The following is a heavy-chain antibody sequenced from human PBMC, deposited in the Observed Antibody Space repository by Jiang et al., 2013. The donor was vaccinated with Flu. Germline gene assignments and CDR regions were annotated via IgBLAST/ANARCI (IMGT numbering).Heavy chain of an antibody. CDR2: INHSGST. CDR3: ANSVGTYYYDSSGPPRYFQH. CDR1: GGSFSGYY. V-gene: IGHV4-34*01. J-gene: IGHJ1*01. Sequence: RLLKPSETLSLTCAVYGGSFSGYYWSWIRQPPGKGLEWIGEINHSGSTNYNPSLKSRVTISVDTSKNQFSLKLSSVTAADTAVYYCANSVGTYYYDSSGPPRYFQHWGQGTLVTVSS. D-gene: IGHD3-22*01.